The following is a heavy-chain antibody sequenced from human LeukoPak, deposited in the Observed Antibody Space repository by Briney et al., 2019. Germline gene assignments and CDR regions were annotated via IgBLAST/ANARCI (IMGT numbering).Heavy chain of an antibody. V-gene: IGHV3-23*01. D-gene: IGHD2-15*01. CDR3: AKGAVAGSNYYYGMDV. J-gene: IGHJ6*02. CDR1: GFPFRSFA. Sequence: GGSLRLSCAASGFPFRSFAMSWVRQAPGKGLEWVSLISDGDGNTYYADSVKGRFTMSRDNSKNTLYLQMNSLRAEDTALYYRAKGAVAGSNYYYGMDVWGQRTTVTVSS. CDR2: ISDGDGNT.